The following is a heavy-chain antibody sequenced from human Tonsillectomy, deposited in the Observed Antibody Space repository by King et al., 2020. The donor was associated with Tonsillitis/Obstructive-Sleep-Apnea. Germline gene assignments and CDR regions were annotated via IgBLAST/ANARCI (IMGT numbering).Heavy chain of an antibody. CDR1: GDSFTSYW. D-gene: IGHD2-2*01. V-gene: IGHV5-51*01. J-gene: IGHJ5*01. Sequence: VQLVESGAEVKKPGESLKISCKVAGDSFTSYWIGWVRQLPGKGLEWMGIIYPGDSGTKYSPSFQGHVTMSADKSITTAYLMWTSVQAADTAMYYCARRKGGLCRSGSCYWFDSWGQGTLVSVSS. CDR2: IYPGDSGT. CDR3: ARRKGGLCRSGSCYWFDS.